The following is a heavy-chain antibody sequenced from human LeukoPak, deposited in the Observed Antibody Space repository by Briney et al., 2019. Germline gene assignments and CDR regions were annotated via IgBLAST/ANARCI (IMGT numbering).Heavy chain of an antibody. V-gene: IGHV4-39*07. CDR2: IYYSGST. CDR1: GGSISSSSYY. D-gene: IGHD3-9*01. J-gene: IGHJ4*02. Sequence: SETLSLTCTVSGGSISSSSYYWGWIRQPPGKGLEWIGSIYYSGSTYYNPSLKSRVTISVDTSKNQFSLKLSSVTAADTAVYYCAKKGETLTAYSHFDYWGQGTLVTVSS. CDR3: AKKGETLTAYSHFDY.